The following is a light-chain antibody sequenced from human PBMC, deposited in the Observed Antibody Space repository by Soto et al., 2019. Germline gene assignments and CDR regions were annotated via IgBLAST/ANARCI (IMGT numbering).Light chain of an antibody. CDR2: GND. CDR1: TSNIGSNT. Sequence: QSVLTQPPSASGTPGQRFPSPCSGSTSNIGSNTVNWCRQLPGTAPKLLIFGNDQRPSGVPDRFSGSKSGTSASLAISGLQSEDEADYYCATWDDSLNGWVFGGGTQLTVL. CDR3: ATWDDSLNGWV. V-gene: IGLV1-44*01. J-gene: IGLJ3*02.